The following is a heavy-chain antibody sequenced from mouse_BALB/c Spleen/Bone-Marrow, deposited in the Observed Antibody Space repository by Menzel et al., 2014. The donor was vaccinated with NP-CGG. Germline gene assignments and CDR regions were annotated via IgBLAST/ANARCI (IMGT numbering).Heavy chain of an antibody. CDR2: ISYSGST. CDR1: GYSITSDYA. D-gene: IGHD2-10*02. J-gene: IGHJ4*01. CDR3: ALYGFYAMDY. Sequence: EVMLVESGPGLVKPSQSLSLTCTVTGYSITSDYAWNWIRQFPGNKLEWMGYISYSGSTSYNPSLKSRISITRDTSKNQFFLQLNSVTTEDTATYYCALYGFYAMDYWGQGTSVTVSS. V-gene: IGHV3-2*02.